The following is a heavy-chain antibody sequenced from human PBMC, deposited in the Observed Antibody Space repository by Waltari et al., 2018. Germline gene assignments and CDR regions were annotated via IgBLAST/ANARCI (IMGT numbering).Heavy chain of an antibody. CDR2: IHGSGGT. Sequence: WESWVRQYQEKGVELIGQIHGSGGTNYNSSCVSRVTISIETSNNQFSLKVTSTNAADTAVYYCARDRGRGIYLDSWGQGTLVTVSP. CDR3: ARDRGRGIYLDS. D-gene: IGHD2-15*01. V-gene: IGHV4-4*02. CDR1: W. J-gene: IGHJ4*02.